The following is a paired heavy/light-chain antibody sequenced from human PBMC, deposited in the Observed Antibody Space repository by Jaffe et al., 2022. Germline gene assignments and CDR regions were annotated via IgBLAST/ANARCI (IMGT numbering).Light chain of an antibody. CDR1: QSISSW. CDR3: QQYNSYSLT. J-gene: IGKJ4*01. CDR2: KAS. Sequence: DIQMTQSPSTLSASVGDRVTITCRASQSISSWLAWYQQKPGKAPKLLIYKASSLESGVPSRFSGSGSGTEFTLTISSLQPDDFATYYCQQYNSYSLTFGGGTKVEIK. V-gene: IGKV1-5*03.
Heavy chain of an antibody. V-gene: IGHV4-59*01. CDR2: IYYSGST. CDR1: GGSISSYY. Sequence: QVQLQESGPGLVKPSETLSLTCTVSGGSISSYYWSWIRQPPGKGLEWIGYIYYSGSTNYNPSLKSRVTISVDTSKNQFSLKLSSVTAADTAVYYCARSLTLIHTYYDFWSGQGGFDYWGQGTLVTVSS. CDR3: ARSLTLIHTYYDFWSGQGGFDY. D-gene: IGHD3-3*01. J-gene: IGHJ4*02.